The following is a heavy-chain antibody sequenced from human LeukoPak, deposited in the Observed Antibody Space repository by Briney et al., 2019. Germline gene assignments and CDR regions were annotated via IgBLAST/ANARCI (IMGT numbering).Heavy chain of an antibody. J-gene: IGHJ1*01. CDR3: AKGDFWNGLGEYFLY. CDR2: ISYDGSNQ. CDR1: GFSFSTYG. D-gene: IGHD3-3*01. V-gene: IGHV3-33*05. Sequence: PGGSLRLSCAASGFSFSTYGMFWVRQAPGKGLGWVGVISYDGSNQYYADSVKGRFTISRDNSKNTLYLQMDSLRAEDTAVYYCAKGDFWNGLGEYFLYWGQGILVTVSS.